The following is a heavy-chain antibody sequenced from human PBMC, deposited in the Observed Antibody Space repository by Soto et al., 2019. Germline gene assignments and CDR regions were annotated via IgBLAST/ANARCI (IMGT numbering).Heavy chain of an antibody. D-gene: IGHD5-18*01. CDR2: INHSGST. CDR3: ARGHFRGYSYGYRWFDP. Sequence: PSETLSLTCAVYGGSFSGYYWSWIRQPPGKGLEWIGEINHSGSTNYNPSLKSRVTISVDTSKNQFSLKLSSVTAADTAVYYCARGHFRGYSYGYRWFDPWGQGTLVTVSS. J-gene: IGHJ5*02. V-gene: IGHV4-34*01. CDR1: GGSFSGYY.